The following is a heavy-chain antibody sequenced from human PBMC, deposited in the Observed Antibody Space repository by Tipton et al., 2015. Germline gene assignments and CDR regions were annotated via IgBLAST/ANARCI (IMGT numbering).Heavy chain of an antibody. CDR1: GFTVSNNY. CDR3: TRGRVVTNDY. D-gene: IGHD2-21*02. V-gene: IGHV3-53*01. J-gene: IGHJ4*02. Sequence: SLRLSCAASGFTVSNNYMSWVRQAPGTGLEWVSVIYSDGRTNYADSVKGRFTISRDDSKNIAYLQMDSLKADDTAFYYCTRGRVVTNDYWGQGTLVTVSS. CDR2: IYSDGRT.